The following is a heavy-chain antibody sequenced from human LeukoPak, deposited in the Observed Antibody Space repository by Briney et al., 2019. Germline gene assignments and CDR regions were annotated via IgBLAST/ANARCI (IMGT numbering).Heavy chain of an antibody. V-gene: IGHV4-39*01. D-gene: IGHD5-18*01. CDR2: IYDSGST. CDR3: ARVKVYNYGHGAYFDY. CDR1: GGSIRSSYYY. Sequence: PSETLSLTCTVSGGSIRSSYYYWGWIRQPPGKGLEWIGSIYDSGSTYYNPSLKSRVTISVDTSKNQFSLKLNSVTAADTAVYYCARVKVYNYGHGAYFDYWGQGTLVTVSS. J-gene: IGHJ4*02.